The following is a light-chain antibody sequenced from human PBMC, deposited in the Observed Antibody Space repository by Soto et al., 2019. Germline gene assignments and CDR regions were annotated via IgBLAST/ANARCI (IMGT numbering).Light chain of an antibody. Sequence: EIVLTQSPGTLSLSPGERATLSCRASQSVSSNYLAWYQQKPGQAPRLLIYGASSRVTGIPDRFSGSGSGTDFTLTITGLEPEDFAVYYCQQYGSSPRTFGQGTKVEIK. CDR3: QQYGSSPRT. CDR1: QSVSSNY. J-gene: IGKJ1*01. CDR2: GAS. V-gene: IGKV3-20*01.